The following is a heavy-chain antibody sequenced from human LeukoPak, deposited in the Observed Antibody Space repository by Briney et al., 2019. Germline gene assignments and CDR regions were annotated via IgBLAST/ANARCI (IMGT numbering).Heavy chain of an antibody. CDR3: ARGTYYYDSSGYYSLNYYYYYMDV. CDR2: IYYSGST. D-gene: IGHD3-22*01. V-gene: IGHV4-59*01. J-gene: IGHJ6*03. Sequence: SETLSLTCTVSGGSISSYYWSWIRQPPGKGLEWIGYIYYSGSTNYNPSLKSRVTISVDTSKNQFSLKLSSVTAADTAVYYCARGTYYYDSSGYYSLNYYYYYMDVWGKGTTVTVSS. CDR1: GGSISSYY.